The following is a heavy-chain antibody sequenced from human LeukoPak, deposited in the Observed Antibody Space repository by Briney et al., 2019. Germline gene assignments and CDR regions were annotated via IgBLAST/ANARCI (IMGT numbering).Heavy chain of an antibody. V-gene: IGHV4-34*01. J-gene: IGHJ5*02. CDR3: ARGLNGSVNNPSDH. D-gene: IGHD3-10*01. CDR2: INHSGST. CDR1: GGSFSGYY. Sequence: AETLSLTCAVYGGSFSGYYWSWLRQPPWKGLEWIGEINHSGSTNYNPSIKSRVTISVDTHKTQFSLKLSSVTAADTAVYYCARGLNGSVNNPSDHWGQGTLVTVSS.